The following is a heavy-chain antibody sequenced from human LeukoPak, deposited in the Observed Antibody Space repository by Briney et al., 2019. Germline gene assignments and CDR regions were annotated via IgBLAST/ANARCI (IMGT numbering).Heavy chain of an antibody. J-gene: IGHJ4*02. CDR3: AKHLLWFGELGN. CDR1: GFTFSSYA. Sequence: GGSLRLSCAASGFTFSSYAMSWVRQAPGKGLEWVSGISGSDGKTNYADSVKGRFTISRDNSKDTLYLQMNSLRAEDTAVYYCAKHLLWFGELGNWGQGTLVTVSS. CDR2: ISGSDGKT. V-gene: IGHV3-23*01. D-gene: IGHD3-10*01.